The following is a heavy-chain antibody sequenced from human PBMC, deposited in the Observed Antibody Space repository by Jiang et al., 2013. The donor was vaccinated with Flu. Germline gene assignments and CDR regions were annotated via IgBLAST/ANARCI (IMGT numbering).Heavy chain of an antibody. CDR1: GGSVSSGSYY. V-gene: IGHV4-61*01. Sequence: GPGLVKPSETLSLTCTVSGGSVSSGSYYWSWIRQPPGKGLEWIGYIYYSGSTNYNPSLKSRVTISVDTSKNQFSLKLSSVTAADTAVYYCARDPRITGTTAGLDYWGQGTLVTVSS. CDR3: ARDPRITGTTAGLDY. CDR2: IYYSGST. J-gene: IGHJ4*02. D-gene: IGHD1-7*01.